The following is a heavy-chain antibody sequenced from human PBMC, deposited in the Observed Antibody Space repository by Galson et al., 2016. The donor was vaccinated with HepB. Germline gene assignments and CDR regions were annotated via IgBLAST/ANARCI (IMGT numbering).Heavy chain of an antibody. Sequence: SLRLSCAVSGLTFSNYWMSWVRQAPGKGPEWVANIRQDGNEKFYVDSVKGRFTISRDNAQNSLYLQMNSLRAEDTAVYYCARDNSPTRGDFLLWYYWGQGTLVTVSS. CDR2: IRQDGNEK. D-gene: IGHD2-21*01. V-gene: IGHV3-7*03. J-gene: IGHJ4*02. CDR1: GLTFSNYW. CDR3: ARDNSPTRGDFLLWYY.